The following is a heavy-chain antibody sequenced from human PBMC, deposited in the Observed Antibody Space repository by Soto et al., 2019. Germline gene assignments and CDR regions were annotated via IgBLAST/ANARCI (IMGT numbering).Heavy chain of an antibody. Sequence: NPSETLSLTCTVSGGSISSGDYYWSWIRQPPGKGLEWIGYIYYSGSTYYNPSLKSRVTISVDMSKNQFSLNLNSVTAADTAVYYCARAQLVGYYFDYWGQGTLVTVSS. CDR3: ARAQLVGYYFDY. CDR1: GGSISSGDYY. D-gene: IGHD2-2*01. V-gene: IGHV4-30-4*01. CDR2: IYYSGST. J-gene: IGHJ4*02.